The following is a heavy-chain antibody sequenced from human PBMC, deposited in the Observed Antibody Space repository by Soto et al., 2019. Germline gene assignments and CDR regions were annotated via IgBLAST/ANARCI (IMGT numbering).Heavy chain of an antibody. J-gene: IGHJ4*02. CDR1: GFTFSSYA. CDR2: ISGSGGST. V-gene: IGHV3-23*01. Sequence: GGSLRLSCAASGFTFSSYAMSWVRQAPGKGLEWVSAISGSGGSTYYADSVKGRFTISRDNSKNTLYLQMNSLRAEDTDVYYCARDQGGYRTGVMAFDYWGQGTLVTVSS. D-gene: IGHD7-27*01. CDR3: ARDQGGYRTGVMAFDY.